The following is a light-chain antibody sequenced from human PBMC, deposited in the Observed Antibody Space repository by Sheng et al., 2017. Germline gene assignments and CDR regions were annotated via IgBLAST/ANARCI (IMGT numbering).Light chain of an antibody. Sequence: QSVLTQPPSVSAAPGQKVTISCSGSSSNIGNNYVSWYQQLPGTAPKLLIYENNKRPSGIPDRFSGSKSGTSATLGITGLQTGDEADYYCSSYTSSSTYVFGTGTKVTVL. CDR2: ENN. V-gene: IGLV1-51*02. CDR1: SSNIGNNY. J-gene: IGLJ1*01. CDR3: SSYTSSSTYV.